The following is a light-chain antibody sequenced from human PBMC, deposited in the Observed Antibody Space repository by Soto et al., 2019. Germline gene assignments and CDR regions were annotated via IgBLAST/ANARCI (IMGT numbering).Light chain of an antibody. CDR1: QSISSW. J-gene: IGKJ4*01. V-gene: IGKV1-5*03. CDR3: RQYINYPLT. CDR2: KAS. Sequence: DIRMTQSPSTLSASVGDRVTITCRASQSISSWLAWYQQKPGKAPKLLIYKASSLESGVPSRFSGSGSGTEFTLAISSLQPDDFATYYCRQYINYPLTFGGGTKVEIK.